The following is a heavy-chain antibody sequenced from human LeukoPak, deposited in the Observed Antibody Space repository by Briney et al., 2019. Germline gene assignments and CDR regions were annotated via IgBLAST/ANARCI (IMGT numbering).Heavy chain of an antibody. CDR2: IYWDDDR. J-gene: IGHJ4*02. CDR3: AHRKNYYDSSVFDN. Sequence: ASGPTLVNPTQTLTLTCTFSGFSLNTRGVGVGWIRQPPGRALEWLALIYWDDDRLYSPSLKSRLTITKDTSKNQVVLTMTNMDPVDTATYFCAHRKNYYDSSVFDNWGQGTLVTVSS. D-gene: IGHD3-22*01. V-gene: IGHV2-5*02. CDR1: GFSLNTRGVG.